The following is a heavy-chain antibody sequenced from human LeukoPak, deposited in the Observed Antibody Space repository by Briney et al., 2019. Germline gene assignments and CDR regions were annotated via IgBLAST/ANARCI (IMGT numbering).Heavy chain of an antibody. D-gene: IGHD3-10*01. CDR1: GGSISSGGYS. CDR2: ISHSGAT. Sequence: SETLSLTCAVSGGSISSGGYSWSWILQPPGKGLEWVGYISHSGATYYNPSLKSRVTISVDRSKNQFSLKLSSVTAADAAVYYCARNYYGSGTYPFDYWGQGTLVTVSS. J-gene: IGHJ4*02. V-gene: IGHV4-30-2*01. CDR3: ARNYYGSGTYPFDY.